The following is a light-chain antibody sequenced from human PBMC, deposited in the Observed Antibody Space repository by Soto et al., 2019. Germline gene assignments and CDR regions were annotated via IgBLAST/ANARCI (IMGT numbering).Light chain of an antibody. CDR1: LGFSSA. J-gene: IGKJ4*01. Sequence: AIQLTQSPSSLCASVGDRVTITCRSSLGFSSALAWYQQKPGKAPKLLIYDASSLGGGIPSRFSGSGSGTDFTLTISSLQPEDFATYYCQQLYSYPLTFGGGTRVEI. CDR3: QQLYSYPLT. V-gene: IGKV1-13*02. CDR2: DAS.